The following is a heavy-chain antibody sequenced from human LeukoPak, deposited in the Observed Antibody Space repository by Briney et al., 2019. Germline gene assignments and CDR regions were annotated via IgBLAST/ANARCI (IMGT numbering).Heavy chain of an antibody. V-gene: IGHV1-2*06. Sequence: ASVKVSCKASGGTFSSYAISWVRQAPGQGLEWMGRINPNSGGTNYAQKFQGRVTMTRDTSISTAYMELSRLRSDDTAVYYCARVPSDYDSSGYYLFSYFDYWGQGTLVTVSS. J-gene: IGHJ4*02. CDR2: INPNSGGT. D-gene: IGHD3-22*01. CDR3: ARVPSDYDSSGYYLFSYFDY. CDR1: GGTFSSYA.